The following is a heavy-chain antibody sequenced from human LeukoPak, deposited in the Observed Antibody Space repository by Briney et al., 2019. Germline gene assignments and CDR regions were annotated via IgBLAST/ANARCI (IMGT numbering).Heavy chain of an antibody. CDR1: GYTFTNYY. D-gene: IGHD3-10*01. J-gene: IGHJ5*02. V-gene: IGHV1-18*04. CDR2: ISAYNGNT. CDR3: AIWGSGTSRGGSWFDP. Sequence: GASVKVSCKASGYTFTNYYMHWVRQAPGQGLEWMGWISAYNGNTNYAQKLQGRVTMTTETSTSTAYMELRSLRSDDTAVYYCAIWGSGTSRGGSWFDPWGQGTLVTVSS.